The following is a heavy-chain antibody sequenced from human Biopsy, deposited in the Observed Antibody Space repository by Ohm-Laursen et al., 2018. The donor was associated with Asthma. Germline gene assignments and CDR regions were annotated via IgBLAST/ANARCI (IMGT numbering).Heavy chain of an antibody. CDR2: IYWDDYN. J-gene: IGHJ5*02. D-gene: IGHD3-9*01. CDR1: GFSLRTPGAG. V-gene: IGHV2-5*02. Sequence: TQTLTLTRSFSGFSLRTPGAGVGWIRQSPGKALEWLALIYWDDYNLFRPSLKRRLTITKDPSKNQVVLTMTKMDPVDSGTYYCALSQDSGFDDHSPSWFDPWGQGTLVTVSS. CDR3: ALSQDSGFDDHSPSWFDP.